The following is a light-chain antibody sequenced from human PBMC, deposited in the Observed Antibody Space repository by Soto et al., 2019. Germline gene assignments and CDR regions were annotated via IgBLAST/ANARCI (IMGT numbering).Light chain of an antibody. CDR2: SSS. CDR3: QQYRTSPPTWT. Sequence: ELVLTQSPGTLSLSPGDRATLSCRASQSVSSTYLAWYQQRPGQAPRLLIYSSSSRASGIPDRFSGSGSGTDFTLTISRLEPEDFAVYYCQQYRTSPPTWTFGQGIKVEIK. V-gene: IGKV3-20*01. J-gene: IGKJ1*01. CDR1: QSVSSTY.